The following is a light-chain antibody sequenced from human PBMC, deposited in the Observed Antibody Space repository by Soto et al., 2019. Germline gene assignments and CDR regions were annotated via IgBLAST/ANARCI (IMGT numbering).Light chain of an antibody. CDR2: DAS. CDR3: QHRSNWPPT. V-gene: IGKV3-11*01. J-gene: IGKJ2*01. CDR1: QSISTY. Sequence: EIVLTQSPATLSLSPGERATLSCRASQSISTYLTWYQQKPGQAPRLLIYDASKRATGIPARFSGSGSGTDFTLTISTLEPEDFAVYYCQHRSNWPPTFGQGTKLEIK.